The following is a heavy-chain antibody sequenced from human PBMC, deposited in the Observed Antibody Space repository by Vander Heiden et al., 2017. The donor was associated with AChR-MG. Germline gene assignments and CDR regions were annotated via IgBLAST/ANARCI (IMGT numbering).Heavy chain of an antibody. J-gene: IGHJ4*02. V-gene: IGHV3-23*01. Sequence: EVQLLESGGGLVQPGGSLRLSCAAAGFTFSSYAMSGVRQAPGKGLEWVSAIRGSGGSTYYADSVKGRFTISRDNSKNTLYLQMNSLRAEDTAVYYCAPGGGSGLLGWGQGTLVTVSS. D-gene: IGHD6-19*01. CDR1: GFTFSSYA. CDR2: IRGSGGST. CDR3: APGGGSGLLG.